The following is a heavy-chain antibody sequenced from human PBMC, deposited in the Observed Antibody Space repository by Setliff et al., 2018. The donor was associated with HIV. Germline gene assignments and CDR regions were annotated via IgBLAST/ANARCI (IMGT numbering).Heavy chain of an antibody. CDR1: GYTLTNYD. CDR2: MNPSGAT. CDR3: ARDAAYSSSSAYFDY. J-gene: IGHJ4*02. Sequence: ASVKVSCKASGYTLTNYDINWVRQATGQGLEWMGWMNPSGATGYAQEFQGRVTMTRDTSISTAYMELSSLRSEDTAVYYCARDAAYSSSSAYFDYWGQGTLVTVSS. V-gene: IGHV1-8*02. D-gene: IGHD6-6*01.